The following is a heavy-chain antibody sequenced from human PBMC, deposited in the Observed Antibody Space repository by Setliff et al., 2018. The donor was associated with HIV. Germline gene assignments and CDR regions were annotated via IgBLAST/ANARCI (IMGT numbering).Heavy chain of an antibody. CDR1: GGSVSSGTYY. Sequence: SETLSLTCTVSGGSVSSGTYYWGWIRQPPGKGLEWIGEIYFSGHTNYNPSLKSRVTLSLDNSKNQFSLKLSSVTAADTAVYYCARLRGSYDFSNWFDPWGQGTQVTVSS. J-gene: IGHJ5*02. D-gene: IGHD3-3*01. CDR2: IYFSGHT. V-gene: IGHV4-39*07. CDR3: ARLRGSYDFSNWFDP.